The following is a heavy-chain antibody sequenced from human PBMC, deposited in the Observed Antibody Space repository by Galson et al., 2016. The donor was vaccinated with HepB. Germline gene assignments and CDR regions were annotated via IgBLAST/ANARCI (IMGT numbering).Heavy chain of an antibody. CDR1: GFSFNTYS. Sequence: SLRLSCAASGFSFNTYSMHWVRQAPGKGLEWVAAITSAGDKQYYTDSVRGRFTISRDNSNNMMYLQMNSLRPEDTAVYYCAREAKRYPLDWTFDYWGQGIPVIVSS. CDR2: ITSAGDKQ. J-gene: IGHJ4*02. V-gene: IGHV3-30*04. D-gene: IGHD3-9*01. CDR3: AREAKRYPLDWTFDY.